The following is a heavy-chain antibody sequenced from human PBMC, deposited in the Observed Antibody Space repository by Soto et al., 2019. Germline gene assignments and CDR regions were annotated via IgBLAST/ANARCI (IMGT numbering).Heavy chain of an antibody. J-gene: IGHJ4*02. D-gene: IGHD6-19*01. CDR1: GYTFTNYA. CDR2: INAVNGNT. Sequence: ASVKVSCKASGYTFTNYAFHWVRQAPGQSLEWMGWINAVNGNTKYSQKFQGRVTITRDTSARTAYMEVSSLRSEDTAFYYCARDGAVSGNANFDYWGQGTLVTVSS. CDR3: ARDGAVSGNANFDY. V-gene: IGHV1-3*01.